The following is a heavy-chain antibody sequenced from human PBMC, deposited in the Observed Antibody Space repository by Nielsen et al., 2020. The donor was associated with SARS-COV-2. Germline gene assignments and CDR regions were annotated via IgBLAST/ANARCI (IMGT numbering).Heavy chain of an antibody. CDR2: IRSKSHSYET. CDR3: TRVNPISGSWFDAFDI. J-gene: IGHJ3*02. V-gene: IGHV3-73*01. D-gene: IGHD6-13*01. Sequence: GGSLRLSCAASGFTFSGSAMHWVRQASGKGLEWLGRIRSKSHSYETVYAVSVRDRFTISRDDSKNTAYLQMNSLKTEDTALYFCTRVNPISGSWFDAFDIWGQGTMVTVSS. CDR1: GFTFSGSA.